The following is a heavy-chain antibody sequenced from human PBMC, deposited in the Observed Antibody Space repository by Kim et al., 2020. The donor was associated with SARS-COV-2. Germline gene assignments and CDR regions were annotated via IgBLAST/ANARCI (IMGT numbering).Heavy chain of an antibody. J-gene: IGHJ3*02. CDR1: GFSLSTYD. CDR2: IGPAGDT. D-gene: IGHD3-22*01. Sequence: GGSLRLSCAASGFSLSTYDMHWVRQPIGKGLEWVSGIGPAGDTDYPGSVKGRFIISRENAKNSLYLQINSLTVGDTAVYYCARGARNFYDRSDYWRMHAFDIWGRGTMVTVSS. CDR3: ARGARNFYDRSDYWRMHAFDI. V-gene: IGHV3-13*01.